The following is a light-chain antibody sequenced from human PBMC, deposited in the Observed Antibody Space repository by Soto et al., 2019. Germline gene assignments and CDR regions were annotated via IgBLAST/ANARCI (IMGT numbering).Light chain of an antibody. CDR2: KAS. Sequence: DLPKTQFPFHLVAFVGGRSTIPCPGRPGISASLAWYQQKPGKAPKPLIYKASSLETGVPSRFSGSGSGTEFTLTISSLQPDDFATYFCQHMATFGQGTKVEIK. V-gene: IGKV1-5*03. CDR3: QHMAT. CDR1: PGISAS. J-gene: IGKJ1*01.